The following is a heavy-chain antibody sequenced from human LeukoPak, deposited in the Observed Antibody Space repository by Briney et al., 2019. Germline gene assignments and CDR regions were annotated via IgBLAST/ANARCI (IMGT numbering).Heavy chain of an antibody. J-gene: IGHJ5*01. CDR1: GGSISSSSYY. CDR3: GKNYSSSWFPNLFQP. Sequence: PSETLSLTCTVSGGSISSSSYYWGWIRQPPGKGLEWIGSIYYSGSTYYNPSLKSRVTISVDTSKNQFSLKLSSVTAADTAVYYCGKNYSSSWFPNLFQPWGPGNPVTGSP. D-gene: IGHD6-13*01. V-gene: IGHV4-39*07. CDR2: IYYSGST.